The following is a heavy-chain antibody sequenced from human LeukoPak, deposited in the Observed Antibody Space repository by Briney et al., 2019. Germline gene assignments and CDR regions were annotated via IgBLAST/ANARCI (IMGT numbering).Heavy chain of an antibody. Sequence: GGSLRLSCAASGFTFSSYWMSWVRQAPGKGLEWVANIKQDGSEKYYVDSVKGRFTISRDNSKSTLYLQMNSLRVEDTAVYYCAKGSKTVLFTRDHYMDVWGKGTTVTISS. J-gene: IGHJ6*03. D-gene: IGHD2/OR15-2a*01. CDR3: AKGSKTVLFTRDHYMDV. V-gene: IGHV3-7*01. CDR2: IKQDGSEK. CDR1: GFTFSSYW.